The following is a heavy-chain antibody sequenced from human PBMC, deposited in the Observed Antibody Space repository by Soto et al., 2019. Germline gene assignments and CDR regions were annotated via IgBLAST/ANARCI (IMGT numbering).Heavy chain of an antibody. CDR1: GYSFTRYG. CDR3: AMVDVYVTPSPQDV. D-gene: IGHD3-16*01. CDR2: INAYNGNT. J-gene: IGHJ6*02. V-gene: IGHV1-18*01. Sequence: QVQLVQSGAEVKNPGASVKVSCKASGYSFTRYGIGWARQAPGQGLEWMGWINAYNGNTNYAQHLQGRLTLTTDTSTTTAYMELSSLRSNDTAIYYCAMVDVYVTPSPQDVLGQGTPGTVSS.